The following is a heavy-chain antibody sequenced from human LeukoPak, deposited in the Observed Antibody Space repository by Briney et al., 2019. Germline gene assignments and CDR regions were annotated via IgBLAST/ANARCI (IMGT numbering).Heavy chain of an antibody. CDR2: ISTTDATT. CDR3: AKDISGYDSFDY. J-gene: IGHJ4*02. CDR1: GFTFSNYA. V-gene: IGHV3-23*01. Sequence: GGSLRLSCAASGFTFSNYAMNWVRQAPGKGLEWVSGISTTDATTSYADSVKGRFTISRDNSKNTPYLKMNSLRAEDTAKYYCAKDISGYDSFDYWGQGTQVTVSS. D-gene: IGHD5-12*01.